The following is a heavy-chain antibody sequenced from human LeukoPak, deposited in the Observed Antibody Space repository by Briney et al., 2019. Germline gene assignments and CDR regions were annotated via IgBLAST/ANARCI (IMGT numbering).Heavy chain of an antibody. Sequence: SETLSLTCTVSGGSISSSSYYWGWIRQPPGKGLEWIGSIYYSGSTYYNPSLRSRVTISVDTPKNQFYLRLTSVTAADSAMYYCARESSSSPDYWGQGTLVTVSS. CDR1: GGSISSSSYY. V-gene: IGHV4-39*07. J-gene: IGHJ4*02. CDR2: IYYSGST. D-gene: IGHD6-6*01. CDR3: ARESSSSPDY.